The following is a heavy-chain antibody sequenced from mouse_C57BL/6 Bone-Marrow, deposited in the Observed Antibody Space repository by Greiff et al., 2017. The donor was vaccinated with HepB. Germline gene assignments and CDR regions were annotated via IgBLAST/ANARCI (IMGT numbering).Heavy chain of an antibody. CDR1: GFTFSDYY. J-gene: IGHJ2*01. CDR3: ARDDGSSYESYFDY. V-gene: IGHV5-16*01. Sequence: DVMLVESEGGLVQPGSSMKLSCTASGFTFSDYYMAWVRQVPEKGLEWVANINYDGSSTYYLDSLKSRFIISRDNAKNILYLQMSSLKSEDTATYYCARDDGSSYESYFDYWGQGTTLTVSS. CDR2: INYDGSST. D-gene: IGHD1-1*01.